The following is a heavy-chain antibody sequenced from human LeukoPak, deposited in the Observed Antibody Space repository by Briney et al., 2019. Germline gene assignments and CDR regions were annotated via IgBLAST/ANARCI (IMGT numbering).Heavy chain of an antibody. V-gene: IGHV3-21*01. CDR1: GFPFSSYS. CDR3: ARESSGWFGGDAFDI. J-gene: IGHJ3*02. D-gene: IGHD6-19*01. CDR2: ISSSSSYI. Sequence: GSLSLSFAASGFPFSSYSMNWVRAAPGKGLEWVSSISSSSSYIYYADSVKGRFTISRDNAKNSLYLQMNSLRAEDTAVYYCARESSGWFGGDAFDIWGKGTMVTVS.